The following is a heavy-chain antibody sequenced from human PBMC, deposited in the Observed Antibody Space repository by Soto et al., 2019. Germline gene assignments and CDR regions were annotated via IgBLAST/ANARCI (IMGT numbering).Heavy chain of an antibody. Sequence: QVQLQESGPGLVKPSETLSLTCTVSGGSISNYYWSWIRQPPGKGLEWIGYIFYSGITIYNPSLKSRVTISVDTSKNQFSLRLSSVTAADTAVYYCARHWGQLLSHPAFDIWGQGTMVTVSS. CDR2: IFYSGIT. D-gene: IGHD2-2*01. J-gene: IGHJ3*02. V-gene: IGHV4-59*08. CDR3: ARHWGQLLSHPAFDI. CDR1: GGSISNYY.